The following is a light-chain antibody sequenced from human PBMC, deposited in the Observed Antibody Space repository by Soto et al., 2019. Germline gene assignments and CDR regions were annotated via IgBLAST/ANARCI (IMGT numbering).Light chain of an antibody. V-gene: IGLV2-14*01. CDR1: NSDIGTYNF. Sequence: QSVLTQPASVSGSPGQSITISCTGTNSDIGTYNFVSWYQHHPGKGPRLIIYEVSNRPLGVSDRFSGSKSGYTASLTISNVQAEDEAHYYCSSHRTRSKWVFGGGTQLTVL. J-gene: IGLJ3*02. CDR2: EVS. CDR3: SSHRTRSKWV.